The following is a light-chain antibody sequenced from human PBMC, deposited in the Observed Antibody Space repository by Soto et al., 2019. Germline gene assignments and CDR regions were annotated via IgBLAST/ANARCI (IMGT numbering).Light chain of an antibody. CDR1: QSVLSSSNNKNY. V-gene: IGKV4-1*01. Sequence: DIVMTQSPDSLAVSLGERATVNCKSSQSVLSSSNNKNYLTWYQQKPGQPPKLLIYWASTRESGVPDRFSGSGSGTDFTLTISSLQAEDVAVYYCQQYYNSWPFGQGTKVEIK. CDR2: WAS. CDR3: QQYYNSWP. J-gene: IGKJ1*01.